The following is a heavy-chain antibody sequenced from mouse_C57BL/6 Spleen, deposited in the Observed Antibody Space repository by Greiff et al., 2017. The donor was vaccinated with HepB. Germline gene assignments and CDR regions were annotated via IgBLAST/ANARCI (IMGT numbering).Heavy chain of an antibody. D-gene: IGHD1-1*01. CDR1: GYTFTDYY. J-gene: IGHJ1*03. CDR2: INPNNGGT. V-gene: IGHV1-26*01. Sequence: EVQLQQSGPELVKPGASVKISCKASGYTFTDYYMNWVKQSHGKSLEWIGDINPNNGGTSYNQKFKGKATLTVDKSSSTAYMELRSLTSEDSAVYYCANSPDYYGSSLWYFDVWGTGTTVTVAS. CDR3: ANSPDYYGSSLWYFDV.